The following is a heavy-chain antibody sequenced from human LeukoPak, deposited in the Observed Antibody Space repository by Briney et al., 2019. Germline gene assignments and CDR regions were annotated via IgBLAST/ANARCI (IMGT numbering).Heavy chain of an antibody. CDR3: AKDGRGSTVY. CDR1: GFTFSNYW. D-gene: IGHD2-21*02. V-gene: IGHV3-74*01. J-gene: IGHJ4*02. Sequence: GGSLRLSCAASGFTFSNYWMHWVRQAPGKGLVWVSRINSDGINTSYADSVKGRFTISRDNAKNSLYLQMNSLRAEDTAVYYCAKDGRGSTVYWGQGTLVTVSS. CDR2: INSDGINT.